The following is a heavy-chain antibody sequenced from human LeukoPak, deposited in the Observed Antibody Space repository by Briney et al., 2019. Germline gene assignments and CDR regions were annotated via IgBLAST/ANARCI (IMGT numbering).Heavy chain of an antibody. J-gene: IGHJ4*02. CDR3: ARSWFGELTLDY. Sequence: GGSLRLSCAAYGFTFSSYSMNWVRQAPGKGLEWVSSISSSSSYIYYADSVKGRFTISRDNAKNSLYLQMNSLRAEDTAVYYCARSWFGELTLDYWGQGTLVTVSS. D-gene: IGHD3-10*01. V-gene: IGHV3-21*01. CDR1: GFTFSSYS. CDR2: ISSSSSYI.